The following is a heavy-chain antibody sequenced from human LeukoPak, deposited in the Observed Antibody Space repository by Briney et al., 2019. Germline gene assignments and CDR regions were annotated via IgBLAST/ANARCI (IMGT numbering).Heavy chain of an antibody. CDR2: IKSDGSNS. CDR1: GFTFSTYW. D-gene: IGHD2-15*01. J-gene: IGHJ5*02. Sequence: GGSLRLSCAASGFTFSTYWMHWVRQAPGTGMVWVSRIKSDGSNSNYADCVKGRFTISRDNAKNTLYLQMNSLRGEDTAVYYCAKDGGRGTLYNWFDPWGQGTLVTVSS. CDR3: AKDGGRGTLYNWFDP. V-gene: IGHV3-74*01.